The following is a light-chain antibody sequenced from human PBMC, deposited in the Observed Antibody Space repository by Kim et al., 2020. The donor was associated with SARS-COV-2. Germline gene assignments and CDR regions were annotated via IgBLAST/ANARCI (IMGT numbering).Light chain of an antibody. CDR3: QQYDSDRT. J-gene: IGKJ1*01. Sequence: DIQMTQSPSTLSAFVGDRVTITCRASQGVSRWLAWFQQKPGKAPKLLIYKASTLENGVPSRFSGRGSDTEFTLTITSLQPDDSATYYCQQYDSDRTFGQGTKVDIK. CDR1: QGVSRW. CDR2: KAS. V-gene: IGKV1-5*03.